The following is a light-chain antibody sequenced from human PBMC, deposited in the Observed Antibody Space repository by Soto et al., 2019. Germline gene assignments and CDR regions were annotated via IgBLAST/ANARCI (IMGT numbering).Light chain of an antibody. CDR3: QSADSSGTYVV. CDR1: ALSKQY. V-gene: IGLV3-25*03. J-gene: IGLJ2*01. CDR2: KDS. Sequence: SYELTQPPSVSVSPGQTARIPCSGDALSKQYAYWYQQKPGQAPVLVIYKDSERPSRIPERFSGSSSGTTVTLTISGVQAEDEADYYCQSADSSGTYVVFGGGTKLTVL.